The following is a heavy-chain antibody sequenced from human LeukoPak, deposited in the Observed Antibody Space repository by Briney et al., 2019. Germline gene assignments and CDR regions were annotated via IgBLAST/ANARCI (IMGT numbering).Heavy chain of an antibody. CDR1: GFTVSTYY. CDR3: ARAPRVADLFFDC. CDR2: IYGDVSA. Sequence: GGSLRLSCAASGFTVSTYYMTWVRQAPGKGLEWLSVIYGDVSAHYADSVRGRFTISRDNSKNTLYLQMNGLRGEDTAVYYYARAPRVADLFFDCWGRGTLVTVSS. V-gene: IGHV3-53*01. J-gene: IGHJ4*02. D-gene: IGHD6-19*01.